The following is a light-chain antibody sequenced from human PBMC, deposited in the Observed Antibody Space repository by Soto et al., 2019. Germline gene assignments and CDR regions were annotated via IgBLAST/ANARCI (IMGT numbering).Light chain of an antibody. CDR2: EVI. Sequence: QSALTQPASVSGSPGQSITISCTGSNSDIGSYNLVSWYQHHPGKAPKLIISEVIKRPSGVSNRVSGSKSGNTASLTISGLQAEDEADYYFCSYAGSSIFVFGGVTKLTVL. V-gene: IGLV2-23*02. CDR1: NSDIGSYNL. J-gene: IGLJ2*01. CDR3: CSYAGSSIFV.